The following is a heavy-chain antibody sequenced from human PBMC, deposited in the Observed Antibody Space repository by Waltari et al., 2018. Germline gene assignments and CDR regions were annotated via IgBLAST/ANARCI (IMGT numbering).Heavy chain of an antibody. D-gene: IGHD3-22*01. CDR2: IIPIFGTA. J-gene: IGHJ4*02. Sequence: QVQLVQSGAEVKKPGSSVKVSCKASGGTFSSYAISWVRQAPGQGLEWMGRIIPIFGTATYAQKFQGRVTITADESTSTAYMELSSLRSEDTAVYYCARTYIWGYYDSSGYYRGEVFDYWGQGTLVTVSS. V-gene: IGHV1-69*15. CDR3: ARTYIWGYYDSSGYYRGEVFDY. CDR1: GGTFSSYA.